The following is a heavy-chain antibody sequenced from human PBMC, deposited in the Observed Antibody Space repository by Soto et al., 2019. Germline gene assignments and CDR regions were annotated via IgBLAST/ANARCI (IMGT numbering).Heavy chain of an antibody. CDR2: IIPIFGTA. V-gene: IGHV1-69*13. CDR1: GGTFSSYA. Sequence: GASVKVSCKASGGTFSSYAISWVRQAPGQGLEWMGGIIPIFGTANYAQKFQGRVTITADESTSTAYMELSSLSSEDTAVYYCAREGSGPGGIAVPRELFQHWGQGTLVTVSS. J-gene: IGHJ1*01. CDR3: AREGSGPGGIAVPRELFQH. D-gene: IGHD6-19*01.